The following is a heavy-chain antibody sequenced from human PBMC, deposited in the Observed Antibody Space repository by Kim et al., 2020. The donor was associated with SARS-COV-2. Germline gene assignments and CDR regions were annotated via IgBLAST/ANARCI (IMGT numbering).Heavy chain of an antibody. Sequence: SETLSLTCTVSGGSISSSSYYWGWIRQPPGKGLEWIGSIYYSGSTYYNPSLKSRVTISVDTSKNQFSLKLSSVTAADTAVYYCARMEGGSSAGNYFDYWGQGTLVTVSS. V-gene: IGHV4-39*01. J-gene: IGHJ4*02. D-gene: IGHD1-26*01. CDR3: ARMEGGSSAGNYFDY. CDR2: IYYSGST. CDR1: GGSISSSSYY.